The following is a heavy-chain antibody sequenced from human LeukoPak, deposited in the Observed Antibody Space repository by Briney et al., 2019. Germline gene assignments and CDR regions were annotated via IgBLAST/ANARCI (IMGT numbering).Heavy chain of an antibody. CDR1: GFTFSSYW. D-gene: IGHD6-6*01. J-gene: IGHJ4*02. CDR3: ASDEYSSSFDY. Sequence: PGGSLRLSCAASGFTFSSYWMSWVRQAPGKGLEWVANIKQDGSEKYYVDSVKGRFTISRDNAKNSLYLQMNSLRAEDMAVYYCASDEYSSSFDYWGQGTLVTVSS. V-gene: IGHV3-7*01. CDR2: IKQDGSEK.